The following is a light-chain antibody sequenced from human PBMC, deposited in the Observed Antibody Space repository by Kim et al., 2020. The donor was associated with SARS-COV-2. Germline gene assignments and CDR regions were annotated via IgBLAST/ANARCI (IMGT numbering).Light chain of an antibody. CDR3: QSRDSGGNVV. J-gene: IGLJ2*01. CDR1: SLRSYY. CDR2: GRN. Sequence: SSELTQDSAVSVALGQTVRITCQGDSLRSYYATWYQQKPRQAPVLVIYGRNNRPSGIPDRFSGSASGNTASLTISGAQAEDGADFYCQSRDSGGNVVFGGGTKLTVL. V-gene: IGLV3-19*01.